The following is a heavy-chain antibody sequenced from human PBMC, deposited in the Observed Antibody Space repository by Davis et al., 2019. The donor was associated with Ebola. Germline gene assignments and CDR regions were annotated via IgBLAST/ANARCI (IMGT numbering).Heavy chain of an antibody. D-gene: IGHD6-13*01. CDR1: GYTFTGYY. J-gene: IGHJ5*02. Sequence: SVKVSCKASGYTFTGYYMHWVRQGPGQGLEWMGGIIPIFGTANYAQKFQGRVTITADESTSTAYMELSSLRSEDTAVYYCARDAPYSSSWYRWFDPWGQGTLVTVSS. V-gene: IGHV1-69*13. CDR3: ARDAPYSSSWYRWFDP. CDR2: IIPIFGTA.